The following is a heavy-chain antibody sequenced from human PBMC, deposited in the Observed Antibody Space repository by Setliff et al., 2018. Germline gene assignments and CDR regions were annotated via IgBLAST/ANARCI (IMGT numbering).Heavy chain of an antibody. Sequence: SETLSLTCTVSGGSISSYYWSWIRQPAGKGLEWIGHIYIGGSANYNPSLKNRVTMSIDTSKNQFSLKLSSVTAADMAVYYCARDSRVYGDYYYHMDVWGKGTTVTVSS. D-gene: IGHD4-17*01. CDR2: IYIGGSA. CDR3: ARDSRVYGDYYYHMDV. J-gene: IGHJ6*03. CDR1: GGSISSYY. V-gene: IGHV4-4*07.